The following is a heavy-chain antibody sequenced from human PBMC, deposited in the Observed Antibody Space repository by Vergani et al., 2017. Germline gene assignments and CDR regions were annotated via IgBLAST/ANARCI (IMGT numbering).Heavy chain of an antibody. V-gene: IGHV1-8*01. CDR1: GYTFTSAE. J-gene: IGHJ4*02. Sequence: QVQLVQSGAEVKKPGASVKVSCKASGYTFTSAEINWVRQATGQGLEWMGWVKPNSGSTDYAQKFQGRVTMTRDTSINTAYMELSSLTSEDTAVYYCARRVPHFDYWGQGTLVTVSS. CDR3: ARRVPHFDY. CDR2: VKPNSGST.